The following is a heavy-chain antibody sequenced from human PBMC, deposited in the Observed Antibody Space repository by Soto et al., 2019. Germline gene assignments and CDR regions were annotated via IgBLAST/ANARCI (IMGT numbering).Heavy chain of an antibody. D-gene: IGHD2-2*01. J-gene: IGHJ5*02. CDR2: ISSSSSYI. CDR3: ARDFGSTSCYYP. V-gene: IGHV3-21*01. CDR1: GFTFSSYS. Sequence: GGSLRLSCAASGFTFSSYSMNWVRQAPGKGLEWVSSISSSSSYIYYADSVKGRFTISRDNAKNSLYLQMNSLRAEDTAVYYCARDFGSTSCYYPWGQGTLVTVS.